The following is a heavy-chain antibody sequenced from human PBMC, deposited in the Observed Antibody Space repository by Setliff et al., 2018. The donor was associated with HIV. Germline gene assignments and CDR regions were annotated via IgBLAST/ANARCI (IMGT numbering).Heavy chain of an antibody. V-gene: IGHV1-18*01. J-gene: IGHJ3*02. CDR2: ISVYNGNT. CDR1: GYTFTTYG. CDR3: ASEGITMVRGAIIRSAFDI. D-gene: IGHD3-10*01. Sequence: ASVKVSCKASGYTFTTYGISWVRQAPGQGLEWMGWISVYNGNTHYGQKFQGRVIVTAETSTSTAYMELTSLRSDDTAVYYCASEGITMVRGAIIRSAFDIWGQGTMVNVSS.